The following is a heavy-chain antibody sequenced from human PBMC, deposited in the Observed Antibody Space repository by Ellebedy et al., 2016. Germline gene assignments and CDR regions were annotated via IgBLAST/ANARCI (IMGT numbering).Heavy chain of an antibody. CDR1: GFTFSNYW. CDR2: INRDGSRT. CDR3: VREWSAFDI. Sequence: GGSLRLSXAASGFTFSNYWMHWVRQAPGKGLVWVSRINRDGSRTSYADSVKGRFTISRDNAKNTVYLQLNSLRGEDTAAYYCVREWSAFDIWGQGTMVTVSS. V-gene: IGHV3-74*01. D-gene: IGHD3-3*01. J-gene: IGHJ3*02.